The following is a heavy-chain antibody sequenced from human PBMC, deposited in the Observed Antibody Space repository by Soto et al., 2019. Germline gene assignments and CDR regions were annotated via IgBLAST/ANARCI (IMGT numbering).Heavy chain of an antibody. J-gene: IGHJ4*02. CDR2: ISYDGSNK. CDR3: GKLSYSAHFDY. V-gene: IGHV3-30*18. Sequence: GGSLRLSCAASGFTFSSYGMHWVRQAPGKGLEWVAVISYDGSNKYYADSVKGRFTISRDNSKNTLYLQMNSLRAEDTAVYYCGKLSYSAHFDYWGQGTLVTVSS. D-gene: IGHD1-26*01. CDR1: GFTFSSYG.